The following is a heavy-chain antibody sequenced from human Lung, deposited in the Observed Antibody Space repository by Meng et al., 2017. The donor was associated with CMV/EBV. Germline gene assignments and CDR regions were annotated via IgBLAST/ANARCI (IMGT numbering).Heavy chain of an antibody. V-gene: IGHV3-7*04. J-gene: IGHJ5*02. D-gene: IGHD2-15*01. CDR3: VRGSGREWFDP. Sequence: GESLKISCAASGFTFSNYWMSWVRQAPGKGLEWVASINQDGSEKHYMDSVKGRFTISRDNAKNALNLEMNSLRAEDTALYFCVRGSGREWFDPWGQGTLVTVSS. CDR2: INQDGSEK. CDR1: GFTFSNYW.